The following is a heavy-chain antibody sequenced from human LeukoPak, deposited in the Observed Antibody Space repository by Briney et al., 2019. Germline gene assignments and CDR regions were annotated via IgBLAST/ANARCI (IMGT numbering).Heavy chain of an antibody. V-gene: IGHV1-46*01. Sequence: ASVKVSCKASGYTFTSYYMHWVRQAPGQGLEWMGIINPSGGSTSYAQKFQGRVTMTRDMSTSTVYMELSSLRSEDTAVYYCARGRLGRSYSSSVDDAFDIWGQGTMVTVSS. D-gene: IGHD6-6*01. CDR3: ARGRLGRSYSSSVDDAFDI. J-gene: IGHJ3*02. CDR2: INPSGGST. CDR1: GYTFTSYY.